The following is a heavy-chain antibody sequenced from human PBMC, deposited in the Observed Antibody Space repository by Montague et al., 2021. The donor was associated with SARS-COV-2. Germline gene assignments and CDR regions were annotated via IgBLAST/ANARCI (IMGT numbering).Heavy chain of an antibody. V-gene: IGHV3-48*04. D-gene: IGHD6-6*01. CDR3: AKNLVLRAARPDALDV. CDR1: GFTFSSYS. J-gene: IGHJ3*01. Sequence: SLRLSCAASGFTFSSYSVNWVRQAPGKGLERISYISSSTNIIYYADSVKGRFTISRDNARNSLYLQMDSLRVDDTAVYYCAKNLVLRAARPDALDVWGQGTAVTVSS. CDR2: ISSSTNII.